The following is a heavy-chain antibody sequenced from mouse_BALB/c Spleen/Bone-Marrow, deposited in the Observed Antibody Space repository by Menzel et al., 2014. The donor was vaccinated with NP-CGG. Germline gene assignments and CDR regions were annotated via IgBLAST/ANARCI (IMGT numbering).Heavy chain of an antibody. J-gene: IGHJ4*01. CDR3: ARNYGYAMDY. CDR2: IYPGGGYT. CDR1: GFTFTNYW. V-gene: IGHV1-63*02. D-gene: IGHD1-1*01. Sequence: VQLQQSGAELVRPGTSVKISCKASGFTFTNYWLGWVKQRPGHGLEWIGDIYPGGGYTNYNEKFKGKATLTADTSSSTAYMQLSSLTSEDSAVYFRARNYGYAMDYWGRGTSVTVSS.